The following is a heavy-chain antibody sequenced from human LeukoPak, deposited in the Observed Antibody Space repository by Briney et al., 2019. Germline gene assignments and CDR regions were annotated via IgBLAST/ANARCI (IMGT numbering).Heavy chain of an antibody. D-gene: IGHD5-18*01. CDR1: GDSVSSNSAA. CDR2: TFYRSKWRN. V-gene: IGHV6-1*01. Sequence: QTLSLTCAISGDSVSSNSAAWNWIRLSPSRCLEWLGRTFYRSKWRNDYAVSVKSRISDNPDTSKNQFSLQLHSETPEDTAEYYCARSESGYIDYWDRGTLVTVSS. J-gene: IGHJ4*02. CDR3: ARSESGYIDY.